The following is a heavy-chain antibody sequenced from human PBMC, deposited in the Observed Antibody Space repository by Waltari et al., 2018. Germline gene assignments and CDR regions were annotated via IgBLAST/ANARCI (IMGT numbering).Heavy chain of an antibody. CDR2: ISDSGGT. Sequence: QVQLQQWGAGLLKPSETLSLSCTVYGGSFSGYYWTWLRQTPGKGLEWIGEISDSGGTKDTPSLRSRVTISLETSKNRFSLKLASVTAADTGMYYCARDSELGAVFDIWGQGTMVTVSS. J-gene: IGHJ3*02. CDR1: GGSFSGYY. D-gene: IGHD7-27*01. V-gene: IGHV4-34*01. CDR3: ARDSELGAVFDI.